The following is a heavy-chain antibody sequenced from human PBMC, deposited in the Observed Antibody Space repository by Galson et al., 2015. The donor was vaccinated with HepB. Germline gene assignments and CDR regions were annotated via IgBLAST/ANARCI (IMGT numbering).Heavy chain of an antibody. CDR2: ISSSGSTI. V-gene: IGHV3-48*03. Sequence: SLRLSCAASGFTFSSYEMNWVRQAPGKGLEWVSYISSSGSTIYYADSVKGRFTISRDNAKNSLYLQMNSLRAEDTAVYYCLVVVAALAAEGAFDIWGQGTMVTVSS. J-gene: IGHJ3*02. CDR3: LVVVAALAAEGAFDI. CDR1: GFTFSSYE. D-gene: IGHD2-15*01.